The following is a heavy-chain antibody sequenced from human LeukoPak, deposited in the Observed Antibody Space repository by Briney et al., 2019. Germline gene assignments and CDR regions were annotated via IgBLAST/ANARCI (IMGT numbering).Heavy chain of an antibody. CDR3: ARDQDTAMVTYAFDI. J-gene: IGHJ3*02. CDR1: GFMFSSYW. V-gene: IGHV3-74*01. D-gene: IGHD5-18*01. Sequence: PGGSLTLSCAASGFMFSSYWMHWVRQVPGKGLVWVSRIRNDGSNTNYADSVRGRFSISRDNAGSMLYLRMNSLRAEDTGVYYCARDQDTAMVTYAFDIWGQGTMVTVSS. CDR2: IRNDGSNT.